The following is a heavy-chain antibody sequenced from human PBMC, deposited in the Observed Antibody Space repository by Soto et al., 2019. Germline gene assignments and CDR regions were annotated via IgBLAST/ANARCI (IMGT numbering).Heavy chain of an antibody. D-gene: IGHD3-22*01. Sequence: ASVKVSGKASGYAFTSYGISWVRQAPGQGLEWMGWISAYNGNTNYAQKLQGRVTMTTDTSTSTAYMELRSLRSDDTAAYYCARDRAYYYDSSGYYYDYWGKGTLVTVSS. CDR3: ARDRAYYYDSSGYYYDY. CDR2: ISAYNGNT. V-gene: IGHV1-18*01. CDR1: GYAFTSYG. J-gene: IGHJ4*02.